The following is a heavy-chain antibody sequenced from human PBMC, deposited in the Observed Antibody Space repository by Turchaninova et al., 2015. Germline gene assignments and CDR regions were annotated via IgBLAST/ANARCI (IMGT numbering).Heavy chain of an antibody. V-gene: IGHV3-74*03. J-gene: IGHJ4*02. D-gene: IGHD2-2*01. CDR2: IPIVGANN. Sequence: EVQLVESGGGLVQPGGSLRLSCAASGFTISSYYIHWVRQAPGKGLGWVRRIPIVGANNDRPEPVGGPRNKQKKKKRKTVVRQMHNVRVDETAVYYCARDGGSSTPFDVWGQGSLVTVSS. CDR3: ARDGGSSTPFDV. CDR1: GFTISSYY.